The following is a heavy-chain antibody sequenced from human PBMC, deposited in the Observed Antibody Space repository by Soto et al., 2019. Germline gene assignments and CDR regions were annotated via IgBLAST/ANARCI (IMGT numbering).Heavy chain of an antibody. D-gene: IGHD6-13*01. CDR3: ARYSSDY. V-gene: IGHV4-34*01. J-gene: IGHJ4*02. Sequence: SETLSLTCAVYGGSLSGYYWSWIRQPPGKGLEWIGEINHSGSTYYNPSLKSRVTISVDTSKNQFSLNVTSVTAADTAVYYCARYSSDYWGQGTLVTVSS. CDR2: INHSGST. CDR1: GGSLSGYY.